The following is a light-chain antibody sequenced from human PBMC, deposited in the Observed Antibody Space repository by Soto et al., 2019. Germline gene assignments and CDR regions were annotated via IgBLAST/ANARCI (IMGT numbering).Light chain of an antibody. V-gene: IGKV1-39*01. Sequence: DTQMTQSPLFLSASVGDRVTITCRASQSISSYVNWYQNKPGKAPKLLTYAASRLQSGVPSSFSGSGSGTDFTLTISSLQPEDFATYYCQQTYNTPLAFGQGTRLEIK. CDR3: QQTYNTPLA. CDR2: AAS. CDR1: QSISSY. J-gene: IGKJ5*01.